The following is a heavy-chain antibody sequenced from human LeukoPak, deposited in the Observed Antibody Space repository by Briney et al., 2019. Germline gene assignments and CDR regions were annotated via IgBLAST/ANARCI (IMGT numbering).Heavy chain of an antibody. J-gene: IGHJ6*02. CDR2: ISGSGGST. D-gene: IGHD3-22*01. Sequence: GGSLRLSCAASGFTFSSYAMSWVRQAPGKGLEWVSAISGSGGSTYYADSVKGRFTISRDNSKNTLYLQMNSLRAEDTAVYYCAKDWAPNYYDNYYYYGMDVWGQGTTVTVSS. CDR3: AKDWAPNYYDNYYYYGMDV. V-gene: IGHV3-23*01. CDR1: GFTFSSYA.